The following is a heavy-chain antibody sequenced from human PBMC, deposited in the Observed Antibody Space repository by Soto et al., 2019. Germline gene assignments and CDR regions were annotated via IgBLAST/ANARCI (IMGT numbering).Heavy chain of an antibody. CDR2: IIPIIGNA. V-gene: IGHV1-69*13. CDR3: AREGESQVDTAMVTWFDP. J-gene: IGHJ5*02. CDR1: GGTFSSYA. Sequence: SVKVSCKASGGTFSSYAISWVRQAPGQGLERMGGIIPIIGNANYAQKFQGRVTITADESTSTAYMELSSLRSEDTAVYYCAREGESQVDTAMVTWFDPWGQGTLVTVSS. D-gene: IGHD5-18*01.